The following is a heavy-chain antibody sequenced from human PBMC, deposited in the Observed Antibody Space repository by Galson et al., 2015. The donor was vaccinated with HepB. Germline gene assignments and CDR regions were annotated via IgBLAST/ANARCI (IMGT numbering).Heavy chain of an antibody. J-gene: IGHJ3*02. CDR2: IYYSGST. V-gene: IGHV4-39*01. CDR3: ARRDNFYDFWSGYYENDAFDI. CDR1: GGSISSSSYY. Sequence: ETLSLTCAVSGGSISSSSYYWGWIRQPPGKGLEWIGSIYYSGSTYYNPSLKSRVTISVDTSKNQFSLKLSSVTAADTAVYYCARRDNFYDFWSGYYENDAFDIWGQGTMVTVSS. D-gene: IGHD3-3*01.